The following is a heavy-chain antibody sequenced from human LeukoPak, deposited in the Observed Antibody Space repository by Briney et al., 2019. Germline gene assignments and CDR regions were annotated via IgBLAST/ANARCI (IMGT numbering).Heavy chain of an antibody. V-gene: IGHV3-30-3*01. CDR3: ARGSTYYDSSGQVLLDY. CDR2: ISYDGSNK. J-gene: IGHJ4*02. D-gene: IGHD3-22*01. Sequence: GGSLRLSCAASGFTFSSYAMHWVRQAPGKGLEWVAVISYDGSNKYYADSVKGRFTISRDNAKNSLYLQMNSLRAEDTAVYYCARGSTYYDSSGQVLLDYWGQGTLVTVSS. CDR1: GFTFSSYA.